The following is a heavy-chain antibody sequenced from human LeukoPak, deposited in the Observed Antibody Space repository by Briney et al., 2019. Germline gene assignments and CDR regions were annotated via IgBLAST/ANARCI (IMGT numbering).Heavy chain of an antibody. CDR2: IRYDGSNK. V-gene: IGHV3-30*02. CDR3: ASLWFGELFGFDL. J-gene: IGHJ4*02. D-gene: IGHD3-10*01. CDR1: GFTFSSYG. Sequence: GGSLRLSCAASGFTFSSYGMHWVRQAPGKGLEWVAFIRYDGSNKYYADSVKGRFTISRDNSKNTLYLQMNSLRAEDTAVYYCASLWFGELFGFDLWGQGTLVTVSS.